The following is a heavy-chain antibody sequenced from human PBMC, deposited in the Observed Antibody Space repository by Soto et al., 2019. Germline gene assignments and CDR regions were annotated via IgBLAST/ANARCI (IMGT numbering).Heavy chain of an antibody. J-gene: IGHJ5*02. D-gene: IGHD3-3*01. Sequence: GGSLRLSCTASGFTFGDYAMSWVRQAPGKGLEWVGLIRSKAYGGTTEYAASVKGRFTISRDDSKSIAYLQMNSLKTEDTAVYYCTRDSPPYYDFWSGYFRFDPWGQGTLVTVSS. CDR1: GFTFGDYA. CDR3: TRDSPPYYDFWSGYFRFDP. V-gene: IGHV3-49*04. CDR2: IRSKAYGGTT.